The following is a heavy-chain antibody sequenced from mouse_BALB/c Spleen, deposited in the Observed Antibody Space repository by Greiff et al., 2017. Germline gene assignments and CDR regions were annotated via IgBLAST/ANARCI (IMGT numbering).Heavy chain of an antibody. Sequence: QVQLKESGPGLVAPSQTLSITCTVSGFSLTSYGVHWVRQPPGKGLEWLGVIWAGGSTNYNSALMSRMSIIKDNSKSQVFLKMNSLQTDDTAMYYCAREGAYDGYPLYYWGQGTTLTVSS. CDR1: GFSLTSYG. CDR3: AREGAYDGYPLYY. CDR2: IWAGGST. V-gene: IGHV2-9*02. D-gene: IGHD2-3*01. J-gene: IGHJ2*01.